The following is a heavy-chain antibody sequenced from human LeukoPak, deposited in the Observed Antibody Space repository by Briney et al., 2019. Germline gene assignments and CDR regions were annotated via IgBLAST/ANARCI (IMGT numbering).Heavy chain of an antibody. CDR3: AGMATITPFDY. CDR2: IKQDGSEK. J-gene: IGHJ4*02. D-gene: IGHD5-24*01. CDR1: GFTFSSYW. Sequence: GGSLRLSCAASGFTFSSYWMSWVRQAPGKGLEWVANIKQDGSEKNYVDSVKGRFTISRDNAKSSLYLQMNSLRAEDTAVYYCAGMATITPFDYWGQGTLATVSS. V-gene: IGHV3-7*04.